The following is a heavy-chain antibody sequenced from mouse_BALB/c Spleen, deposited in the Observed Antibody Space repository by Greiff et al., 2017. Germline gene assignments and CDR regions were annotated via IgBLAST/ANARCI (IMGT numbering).Heavy chain of an antibody. J-gene: IGHJ4*01. CDR2: ISSGSSTI. Sequence: EVKLVESGGGLVQPGGSRKLSCAASGFTFSSFGMHWVRQAPEKGLEWVAYISSGSSTIYYADTVKGRFTISRDNPKNTLFLQMTSLRSEDTAMYYCAREFIYYYGSRDYWGQGTSVTVSS. CDR3: AREFIYYYGSRDY. V-gene: IGHV5-17*02. D-gene: IGHD1-1*01. CDR1: GFTFSSFG.